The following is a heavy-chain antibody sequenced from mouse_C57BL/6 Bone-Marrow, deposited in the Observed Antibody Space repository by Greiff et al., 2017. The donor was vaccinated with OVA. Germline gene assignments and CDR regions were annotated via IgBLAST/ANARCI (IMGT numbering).Heavy chain of an antibody. CDR2: IYPGDGDT. J-gene: IGHJ4*01. CDR3: AGGVGAMDY. CDR1: GYAFSSYW. V-gene: IGHV1-80*01. Sequence: VQLKESGAELVKPGASVKISCKASGYAFSSYWLTWVKQRPGKGLEWIGQIYPGDGDTNYNGKFKGKATLTEDKSSSTAYMQLSSRTSEDSAVYFGAGGVGAMDYWGQGTSVTVSS.